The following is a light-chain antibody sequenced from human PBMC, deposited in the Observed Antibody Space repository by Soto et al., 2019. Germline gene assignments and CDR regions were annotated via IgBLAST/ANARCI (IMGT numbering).Light chain of an antibody. J-gene: IGKJ5*01. CDR2: GAS. V-gene: IGKV3-20*01. Sequence: EILLTQSPGTLSLSPGDRATLSCRASQSVDSSYLAWYQQKPGQAPRLLIYGASNRATGIPDRFSGSGSGTDFTLTISSLQSEDSALYYCQQYDNWPITFGQGTRLEIK. CDR3: QQYDNWPIT. CDR1: QSVDSSY.